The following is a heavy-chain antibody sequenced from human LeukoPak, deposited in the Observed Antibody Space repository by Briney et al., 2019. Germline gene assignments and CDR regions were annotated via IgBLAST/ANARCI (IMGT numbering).Heavy chain of an antibody. CDR1: GYSFTSYW. J-gene: IGHJ6*02. D-gene: IGHD3-22*01. CDR3: ARRNYYDSSGYYLRNGMDV. V-gene: IGHV5-51*01. Sequence: GESLKISCKGSGYSFTSYWIAWVRQMPGKGLEWMGIIYPDDSGTRYSPSFQGRVTISADKSISTAYLQWSSLKASDTAMYYCARRNYYDSSGYYLRNGMDVWGQGTTVTVSS. CDR2: IYPDDSGT.